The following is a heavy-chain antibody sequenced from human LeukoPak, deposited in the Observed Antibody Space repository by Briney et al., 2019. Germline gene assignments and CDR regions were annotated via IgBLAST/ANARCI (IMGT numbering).Heavy chain of an antibody. V-gene: IGHV3-33*08. D-gene: IGHD3-10*01. CDR3: ARDGQNGSPYATDV. CDR1: KFIFSNYW. CDR2: IWYDGSNE. Sequence: PGGSLRLSCAASKFIFSNYWMSWVRQAPGKGLEWVAGIWYDGSNEDYADSVKGRFTISRDNSKNTLYLQMNSLRVEDTAVYYCARDGQNGSPYATDVWGQGTTVTVSS. J-gene: IGHJ6*02.